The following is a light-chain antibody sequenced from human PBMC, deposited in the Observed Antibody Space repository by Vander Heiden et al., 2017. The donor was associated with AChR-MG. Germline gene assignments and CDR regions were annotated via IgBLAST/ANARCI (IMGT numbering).Light chain of an antibody. J-gene: IGKJ1*01. CDR3: QQYGSP. V-gene: IGKV3-20*01. CDR2: GAS. Sequence: EIVLTQSPGTLSLSPGERATLPCRASQSVSSSYLAWYQQKPGQAPRLLIYGASSRATGIPDRFSGSGSGTDFTLTISRLEPEDFAVYYCQQYGSPFGQGTKVEIK. CDR1: QSVSSSY.